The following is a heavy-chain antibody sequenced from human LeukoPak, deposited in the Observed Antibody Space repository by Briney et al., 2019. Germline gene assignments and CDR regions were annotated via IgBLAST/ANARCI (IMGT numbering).Heavy chain of an antibody. J-gene: IGHJ4*02. D-gene: IGHD6-13*01. V-gene: IGHV4-59*10. CDR2: IYTSGST. CDR1: GGSFSGYY. CDR3: ASLSSWYEPDFDY. Sequence: SETLSLTCAVYGGSFSGYYWSWIRQPAGKGLEWIGRIYTSGSTNYNPSLKSRVTMSVDTSKNQFSLKLSSVTAADTAVYYCASLSSWYEPDFDYWGQGTLVTVSS.